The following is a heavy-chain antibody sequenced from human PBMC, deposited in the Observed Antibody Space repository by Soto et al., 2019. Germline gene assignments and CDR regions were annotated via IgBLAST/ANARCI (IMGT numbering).Heavy chain of an antibody. CDR1: GFSLSTSGVV. D-gene: IGHD1-7*01. V-gene: IGHV2-5*02. CDR3: AHNLVAGTSWFDP. CDR2: IYWDDDK. Sequence: QITLKESGPTLVKPTQTLTLTFTFSGFSLSTSGVVVVWIRQPPGKALEWLGIIYWDDDKRYRPSLKSRLTITKDTSKNQVVITMTNTDTVDTGTYYCAHNLVAGTSWFDPWGQGTLVTVSS. J-gene: IGHJ5*02.